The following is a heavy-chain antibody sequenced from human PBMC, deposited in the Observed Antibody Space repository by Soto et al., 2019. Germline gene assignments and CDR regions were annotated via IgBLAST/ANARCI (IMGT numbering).Heavy chain of an antibody. Sequence: GGSLRLSCAASGFTFSSYGMHWVRQAPGKGLEWVAVIWYDGSNKYYADSVKGRFTISRDNSKNTLYLQMNSLRAEDTAVYYCARAKFSDYGSAFDIWGQGTMVTVSS. CDR1: GFTFSSYG. CDR3: ARAKFSDYGSAFDI. J-gene: IGHJ3*02. D-gene: IGHD4-17*01. V-gene: IGHV3-33*01. CDR2: IWYDGSNK.